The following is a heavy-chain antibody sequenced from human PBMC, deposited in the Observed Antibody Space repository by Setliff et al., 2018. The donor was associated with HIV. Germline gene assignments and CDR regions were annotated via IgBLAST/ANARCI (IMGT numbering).Heavy chain of an antibody. D-gene: IGHD3-10*01. CDR1: GGSISSNNYF. Sequence: SETLSLTCTVSGGSISSNNYFWSWIRQPAGKGLEWIGHIYPSGSTNYNPSLKSRVTISVDTSKNQFSLNLSSVTAADTAVYYCASRAGGDFWGQGTMVTVSS. CDR2: IYPSGST. CDR3: ASRAGGDF. V-gene: IGHV4-61*09. J-gene: IGHJ3*01.